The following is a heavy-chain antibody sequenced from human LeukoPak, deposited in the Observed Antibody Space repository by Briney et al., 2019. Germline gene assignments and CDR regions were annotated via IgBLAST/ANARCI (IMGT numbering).Heavy chain of an antibody. Sequence: GSLRLSCAASGFTFDDYGMSWVRQAPGKGLEWVSGINWNGGSTGYADSVKGRFTISRDNSKNTLYLQMNSLRAEDTAVYYCAKALTWGLRYFDWLLPANWGQGTLVTVSS. CDR3: AKALTWGLRYFDWLLPAN. J-gene: IGHJ4*02. D-gene: IGHD3-9*01. V-gene: IGHV3-20*04. CDR1: GFTFDDYG. CDR2: INWNGGST.